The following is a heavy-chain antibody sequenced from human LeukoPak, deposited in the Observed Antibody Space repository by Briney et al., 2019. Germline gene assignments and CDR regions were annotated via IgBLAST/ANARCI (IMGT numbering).Heavy chain of an antibody. CDR3: AKTQHSSSLRAALGLNDY. V-gene: IGHV3-30*02. CDR1: GFTFSNYG. CDR2: IRSDGSNK. J-gene: IGHJ4*02. D-gene: IGHD6-13*01. Sequence: GGSLRLSCAASGFTFSNYGIHWVRQAPGKGLEWVTFIRSDGSNKYYADSVKGRFTISRDNSKNTLYLQMNSLRAEDTAVYYCAKTQHSSSLRAALGLNDYWGQGTLVTVSS.